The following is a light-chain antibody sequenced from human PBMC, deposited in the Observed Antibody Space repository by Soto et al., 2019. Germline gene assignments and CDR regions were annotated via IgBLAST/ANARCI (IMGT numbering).Light chain of an antibody. CDR2: AAS. V-gene: IGKV1-9*01. CDR1: QGIRTS. Sequence: DIQLTQSPSFLSASVGDRVTITCRASQGIRTSFSWHQQKQGQAPNLLIYAASNLKSGVPSRFSGSGSGTEFTLTISSLQPEDFATYYCHQSDSFQITFGQGTRLEV. CDR3: HQSDSFQIT. J-gene: IGKJ5*01.